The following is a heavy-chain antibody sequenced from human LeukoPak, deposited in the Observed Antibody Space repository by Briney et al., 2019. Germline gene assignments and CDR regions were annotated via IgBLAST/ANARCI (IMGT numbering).Heavy chain of an antibody. CDR3: ARYGDYRADDAFDI. J-gene: IGHJ3*02. CDR1: GGTFSSYA. V-gene: IGHV1-69*13. CDR2: IIPIFGTA. Sequence: SVKVSCKASGGTFSSYAISWVRQAPGQGLEWMGGIIPIFGTANYAQKFQGRVTITADESTSTAYMELSSLRSEDTAVYYCARYGDYRADDAFDIWGQGTMVTVSS. D-gene: IGHD4-17*01.